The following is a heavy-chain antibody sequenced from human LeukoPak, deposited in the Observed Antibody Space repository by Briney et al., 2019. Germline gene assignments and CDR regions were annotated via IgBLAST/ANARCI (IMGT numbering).Heavy chain of an antibody. V-gene: IGHV4-61*02. CDR3: ARDRGSGTYSYYYYYHMDV. CDR1: GGSISSGYYD. CDR2: IYSSGST. D-gene: IGHD1-26*01. Sequence: SQTLSLTCTVSGGSISSGYYDWSWIRQPAGKGLEWIGRIYSSGSTNYNPSLKSRVTISVDTSKNLFSLKLSSVTAADTAVYYCARDRGSGTYSYYYYYHMDVWGKGTTVTISS. J-gene: IGHJ6*03.